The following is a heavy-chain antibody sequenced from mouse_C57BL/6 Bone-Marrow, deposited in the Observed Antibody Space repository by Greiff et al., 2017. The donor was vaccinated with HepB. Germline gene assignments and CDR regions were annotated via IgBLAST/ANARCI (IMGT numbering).Heavy chain of an antibody. J-gene: IGHJ2*01. V-gene: IGHV5-16*01. CDR1: GFTFSDYY. Sequence: EVMLVESEGGLVQPGSSMKLSCTASGFTFSDYYMAWVRQVPEKGLEWVANINYDGSSTYYLDSLKSRFIISRDNAKNILYLQMSSLKSEDTATYSCTRDLDYFDSWGQGTTLTVSS. CDR3: TRDLDYFDS. CDR2: INYDGSST.